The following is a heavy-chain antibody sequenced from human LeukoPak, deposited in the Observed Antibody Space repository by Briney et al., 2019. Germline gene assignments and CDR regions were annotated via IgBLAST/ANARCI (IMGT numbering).Heavy chain of an antibody. CDR1: GVSFSGYY. V-gene: IGHV4-34*01. CDR3: ARTYYYGSGSYWVPIYFQH. CDR2: INHSGST. J-gene: IGHJ1*01. Sequence: SETLSLTCAVYGVSFSGYYWSWIRQPPGKGLEWIGEINHSGSTNYNPSLKSRVTISVDTSKNQFSLKLSSVTAADTAVYYCARTYYYGSGSYWVPIYFQHWGQGTLVTVSS. D-gene: IGHD3-10*01.